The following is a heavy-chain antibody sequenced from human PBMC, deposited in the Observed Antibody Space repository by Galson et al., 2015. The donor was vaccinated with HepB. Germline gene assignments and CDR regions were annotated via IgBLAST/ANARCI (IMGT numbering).Heavy chain of an antibody. J-gene: IGHJ1*01. V-gene: IGHV3-11*06. D-gene: IGHD3-16*01. Sequence: SLRLSCAASGFTLSEYYMSWIRQAPGKGLEWVTYASTTSRYTDYADSVKGRFTISRDNAKNIVHLQMNSLRADDAGLYYCARDRGTNAWGATAEYLHQWGQGTLVTVSS. CDR3: ARDRGTNAWGATAEYLHQ. CDR2: ASTTSRYT. CDR1: GFTLSEYY.